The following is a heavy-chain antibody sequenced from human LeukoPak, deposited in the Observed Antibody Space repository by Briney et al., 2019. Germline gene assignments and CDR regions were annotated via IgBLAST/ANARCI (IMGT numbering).Heavy chain of an antibody. CDR1: GFTFSSYG. CDR3: AKGHETYYYGSWSPDY. V-gene: IGHV3-30*02. J-gene: IGHJ4*02. CDR2: IRYDGSNK. Sequence: GGSLRLSCAASGFTFSSYGMHWVRQAPGKGLEWVAFIRYDGSNKYYADSVKGRFTISRDNSKNTLYLQMNSLRAEDTAVYYCAKGHETYYYGSWSPDYRGQGTLVTVSS. D-gene: IGHD3-10*01.